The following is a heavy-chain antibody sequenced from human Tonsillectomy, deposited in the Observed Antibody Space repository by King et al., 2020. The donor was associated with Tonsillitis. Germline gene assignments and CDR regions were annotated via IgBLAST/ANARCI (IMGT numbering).Heavy chain of an antibody. V-gene: IGHV3-21*01. J-gene: IGHJ4*02. CDR3: PKYSSGWSGEYFDY. CDR1: GFTFSSYS. CDR2: ISCSSSYI. Sequence: VQLVESGGGLVKPGGSLRLSCAASGFTFSSYSMNWVRQAPGKGLEWVSSISCSSSYIYYADSVKGGFTISKDNAKNSLYLQMNSLRAEDTAVYYCPKYSSGWSGEYFDYWGQGTLVTVSS. D-gene: IGHD6-19*01.